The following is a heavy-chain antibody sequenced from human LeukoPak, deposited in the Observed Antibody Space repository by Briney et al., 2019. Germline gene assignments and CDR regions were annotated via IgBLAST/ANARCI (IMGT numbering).Heavy chain of an antibody. Sequence: SETLSLTCAVYGGSFSGYYWSWIRQPPGKGLEWIGEINHSGSTNYNPSFKSRVTISVDTSKNQFSLKLSSVTAADTAVYYCARALGRFRYYFDYWGQGTLVTVSS. CDR1: GGSFSGYY. CDR2: INHSGST. D-gene: IGHD1-26*01. J-gene: IGHJ4*02. V-gene: IGHV4-34*01. CDR3: ARALGRFRYYFDY.